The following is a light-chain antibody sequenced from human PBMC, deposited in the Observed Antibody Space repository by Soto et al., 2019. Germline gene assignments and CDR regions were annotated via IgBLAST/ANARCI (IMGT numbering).Light chain of an antibody. CDR1: QSVSRSY. V-gene: IGKV3-20*01. CDR2: GAS. CDR3: QHYGSSPR. J-gene: IGKJ1*01. Sequence: EIVLTQSPGTLSLSPGERATLSCRGSQSVSRSYLTWYQQKPGQAPRVLVYGASSRATGIPDRFSGSGSGTDFTLTISRLEPEDCAVYYCQHYGSSPRFGQGTKVDIK.